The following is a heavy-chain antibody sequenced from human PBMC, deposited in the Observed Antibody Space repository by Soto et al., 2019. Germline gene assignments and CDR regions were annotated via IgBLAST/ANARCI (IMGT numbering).Heavy chain of an antibody. CDR1: GGSFSDYY. D-gene: IGHD4-17*01. J-gene: IGHJ4*02. CDR3: ARGRDGAAAI. CDR2: INPTGST. Sequence: QVQLQQWGAGLLKPSETLSLTCAVYGGSFSDYYWSWIRQPPGKGLEWIGEINPTGSTSYTPSLKSRLTISVDTSNNYLSLKVTSPTAADSAMYYCARGRDGAAAIWGQGTLVTVPS. V-gene: IGHV4-34*01.